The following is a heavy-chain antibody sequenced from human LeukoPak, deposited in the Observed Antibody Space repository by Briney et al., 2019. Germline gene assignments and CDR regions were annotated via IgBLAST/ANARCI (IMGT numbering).Heavy chain of an antibody. D-gene: IGHD1-26*01. CDR3: AKEVGAMDY. J-gene: IGHJ4*02. CDR2: ISDSSTTI. Sequence: PGGSLRLSCAASGFTFSGYSMNWVRQAPGKGLEWVSYISDSSTTIYYADSVKGRFTISRDNAKNSLYLQMNSLRAEDTAVYYCAKEVGAMDYWGQGTLDTVSS. CDR1: GFTFSGYS. V-gene: IGHV3-48*01.